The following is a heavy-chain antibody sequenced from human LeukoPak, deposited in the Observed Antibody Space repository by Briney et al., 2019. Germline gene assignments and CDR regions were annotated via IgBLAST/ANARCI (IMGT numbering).Heavy chain of an antibody. CDR2: IYHSGST. CDR3: ARAGGYSSSWYRGGFDY. V-gene: IGHV4-4*02. CDR1: GGSISSSNW. Sequence: PSETLSLTCAVSGGSISSSNWWSWVRQPPGKGLEWIGEIYHSGSTNYNPSLKSRVTISVDKSKNQFSLKLSSVTAADTAVYYCARAGGYSSSWYRGGFDYWGQGTLVTVSS. D-gene: IGHD6-13*01. J-gene: IGHJ4*02.